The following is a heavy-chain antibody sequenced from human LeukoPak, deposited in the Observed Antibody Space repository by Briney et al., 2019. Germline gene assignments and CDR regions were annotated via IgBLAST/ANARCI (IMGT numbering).Heavy chain of an antibody. CDR1: GYTFSTYG. CDR2: INGYNNKT. J-gene: IGHJ3*02. D-gene: IGHD4/OR15-4a*01. CDR3: VRDKDYIFDI. V-gene: IGHV1-18*01. Sequence: ASVKVSCKASGYTFSTYGVSWVRLAPGQGPEWMGWINGYNNKTNYGQKFQGRVTVTTDTSTTTAYMELRSLRSDDTAIYYCVRDKDYIFDIWGQGTLVTVSS.